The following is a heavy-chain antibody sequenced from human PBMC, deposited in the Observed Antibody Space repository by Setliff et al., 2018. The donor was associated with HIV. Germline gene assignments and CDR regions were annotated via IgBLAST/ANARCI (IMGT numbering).Heavy chain of an antibody. J-gene: IGHJ4*02. V-gene: IGHV3-7*01. CDR3: ARGPQYNFWGGYLGL. Sequence: PGGSLRLSCAASGFTFSSYSMNWVRQSPGRGLEWVANIKQDGSEKYYVDSVKGRFTISRDNAKNTLYLQMTSLRAEDTAVYYCARGPQYNFWGGYLGLWGRGTLVTVSS. CDR2: IKQDGSEK. D-gene: IGHD3-3*01. CDR1: GFTFSSYS.